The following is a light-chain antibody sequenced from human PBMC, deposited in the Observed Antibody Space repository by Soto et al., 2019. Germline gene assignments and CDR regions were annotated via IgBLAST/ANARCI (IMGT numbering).Light chain of an antibody. V-gene: IGKV3-20*01. CDR2: GAS. CDR3: QHYGASPKYT. J-gene: IGKJ2*01. Sequence: EIVLTQSPCTLSLSPGQRATLSCRASQSVSSSSLAWYQQRPGQAPRLLIYGASRRATGIPDRFSGSGSGTDFTLTISRLEPEDFAVYYCQHYGASPKYTFGQGTKLEIK. CDR1: QSVSSSS.